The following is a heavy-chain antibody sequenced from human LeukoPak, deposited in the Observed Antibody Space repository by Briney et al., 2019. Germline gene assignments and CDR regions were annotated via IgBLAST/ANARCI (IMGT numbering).Heavy chain of an antibody. CDR1: GYTFTDYY. J-gene: IGHJ3*02. Sequence: GASVTVSCKASGYTFTDYYMHWVRQAPGQGLEWMGWINPNSGDTNYAQKFQGRVTMTRDTSISIAYMELSRLRSDDTAVYYCARADSDAFDIWGQGTMVTVSS. CDR3: ARADSDAFDI. V-gene: IGHV1-2*02. CDR2: INPNSGDT.